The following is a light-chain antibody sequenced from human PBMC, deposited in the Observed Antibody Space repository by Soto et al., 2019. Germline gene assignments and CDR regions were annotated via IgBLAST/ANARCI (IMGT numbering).Light chain of an antibody. J-gene: IGKJ5*01. CDR3: QQYDNSIT. CDR1: QSVNSNY. Sequence: EIVLTQSPDTLSLSPGESATLSCRASQSVNSNYLAWYQQKPGQAPRLLIYGASSRATDIPDRFSGSGSGTDFTLTISGLDPEDFAVFYCQQYDNSITFGQGTRLEIE. CDR2: GAS. V-gene: IGKV3-20*01.